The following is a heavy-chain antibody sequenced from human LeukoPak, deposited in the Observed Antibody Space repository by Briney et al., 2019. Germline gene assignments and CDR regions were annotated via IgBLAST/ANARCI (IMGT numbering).Heavy chain of an antibody. V-gene: IGHV1-69*13. Sequence: SVKVSCKASGGTFSSYAISWVRQAPGQGLEWMGGIIPIFGTANYAQKFQGRVTITADESTSTAYMELSSLRSEDTAVYYCARDDYYYDSSGYTNYYYYGMDVRGQGTTVTVSS. J-gene: IGHJ6*02. D-gene: IGHD3-22*01. CDR2: IIPIFGTA. CDR3: ARDDYYYDSSGYTNYYYYGMDV. CDR1: GGTFSSYA.